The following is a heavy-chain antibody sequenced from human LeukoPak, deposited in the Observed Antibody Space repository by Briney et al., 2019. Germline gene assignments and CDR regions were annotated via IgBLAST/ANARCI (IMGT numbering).Heavy chain of an antibody. V-gene: IGHV1-69*06. Sequence: SVTVSCKASGGTFSTDALAWVRQVPGQGPEWMGRIIPVFGTTNYAETFEGRVTINADISTSTAYMQLSSLRSEDTAVYYCARDYGGNSDYWGQGALVTVSS. CDR1: GGTFSTDA. CDR3: ARDYGGNSDY. J-gene: IGHJ4*02. CDR2: IIPVFGTT. D-gene: IGHD4-23*01.